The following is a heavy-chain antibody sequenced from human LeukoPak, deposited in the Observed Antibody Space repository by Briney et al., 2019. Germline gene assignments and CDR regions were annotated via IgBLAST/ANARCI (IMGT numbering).Heavy chain of an antibody. D-gene: IGHD6-6*01. V-gene: IGHV3-30*02. J-gene: IGHJ4*02. Sequence: GGSLRLSCTASGFTFSSYGMHWLRQAPGKGLEWVAFVRFDASNKYYADSVKGRFSISRDNSKNTVYLQMNSLRGEDTAVYYCAKQRRDSSSSSFRFHFDYWGQGTLVTVSS. CDR3: AKQRRDSSSSSFRFHFDY. CDR1: GFTFSSYG. CDR2: VRFDASNK.